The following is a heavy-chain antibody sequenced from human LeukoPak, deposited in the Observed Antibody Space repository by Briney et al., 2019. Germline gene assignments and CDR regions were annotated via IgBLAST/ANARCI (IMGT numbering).Heavy chain of an antibody. CDR2: IFYSGN. Sequence: SETLSLTCNVSGGSISDYYWTWIRQSPGKGLEWIGYIFYSGNNYNPSLKSRVTISIDTSKNQFSLKLSSVTAADAAVYYCAKVSGTGWYYYYGLDVWGQGTAVTVSS. CDR1: GGSISDYY. V-gene: IGHV4-59*13. CDR3: AKVSGTGWYYYYGLDV. J-gene: IGHJ6*02. D-gene: IGHD6-19*01.